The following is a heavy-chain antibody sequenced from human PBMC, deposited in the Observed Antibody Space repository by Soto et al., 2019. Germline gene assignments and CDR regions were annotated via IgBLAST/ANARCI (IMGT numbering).Heavy chain of an antibody. CDR2: ISYDGFNK. D-gene: IGHD5-18*01. V-gene: IGHV3-30-3*01. CDR3: ARVYGYSFGSSTHAFDI. CDR1: GFTFTTYA. Sequence: GSLRLSCAASGFTFTTYAMHWVRQAPGKGLEWVAVISYDGFNKYYADSVKGRFTISRDNSKNTLYLQMNSLRAEDTAVYYCARVYGYSFGSSTHAFDIWGQGTMVTVSS. J-gene: IGHJ3*02.